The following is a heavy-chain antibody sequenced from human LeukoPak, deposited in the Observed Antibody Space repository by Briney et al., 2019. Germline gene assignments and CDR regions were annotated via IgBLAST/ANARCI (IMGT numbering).Heavy chain of an antibody. CDR2: ITTSGRTI. Sequence: GGSLRLSCAASGFTFRDYHMSWIRQAPGKGLERISYITTSGRTINYADSVKGRFTISRDDAKNSLYLQMSSLRADDTAVYYCAREVYRTFDMWGQGTMVTVSS. CDR1: GFTFRDYH. J-gene: IGHJ3*02. V-gene: IGHV3-11*01. D-gene: IGHD6-6*01. CDR3: AREVYRTFDM.